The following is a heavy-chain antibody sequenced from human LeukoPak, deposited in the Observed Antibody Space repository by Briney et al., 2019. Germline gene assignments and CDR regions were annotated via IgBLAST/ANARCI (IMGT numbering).Heavy chain of an antibody. Sequence: GGSLRLSCAASGFTFSDYYMSWIRQAPGKALEWVSYVSSGSSTIYYADSVKGRFTISRDNAKNSLYLQMNSLRAADTAVYYCAREDASGFDYWGQGTLVTVSS. CDR3: AREDASGFDY. CDR1: GFTFSDYY. J-gene: IGHJ4*02. V-gene: IGHV3-11*04. CDR2: VSSGSSTI. D-gene: IGHD6-25*01.